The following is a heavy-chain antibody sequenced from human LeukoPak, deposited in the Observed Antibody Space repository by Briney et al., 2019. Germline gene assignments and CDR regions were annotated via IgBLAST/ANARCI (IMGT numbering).Heavy chain of an antibody. CDR3: ARSLSGYITDPFFDQ. V-gene: IGHV3-48*03. J-gene: IGHJ4*02. Sequence: PGGSLRLSCVVSGFSFSSYEMNWVRRTPGKRLEWVAYINSGYSVHYADSVKGRFTISRDNARDSLFLRMNSLRAEDTAVYYCARSLSGYITDPFFDQWGQGTLVTVSS. CDR1: GFSFSSYE. CDR2: INSGYSV. D-gene: IGHD5-12*01.